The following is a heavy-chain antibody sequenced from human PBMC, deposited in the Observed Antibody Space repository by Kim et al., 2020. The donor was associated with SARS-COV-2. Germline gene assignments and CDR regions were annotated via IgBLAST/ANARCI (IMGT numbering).Heavy chain of an antibody. CDR3: ARDRGHYAFDI. CDR2: T. Sequence: TNDNPSLKSRVTISVDTSKNQFSLKLSSVTAADTAVYYCARDRGHYAFDIWGQGTMVTVSS. D-gene: IGHD3-3*02. J-gene: IGHJ3*02. V-gene: IGHV4-59*01.